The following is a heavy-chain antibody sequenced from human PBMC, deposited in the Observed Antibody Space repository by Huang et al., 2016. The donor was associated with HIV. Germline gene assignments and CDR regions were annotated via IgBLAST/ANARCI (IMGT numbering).Heavy chain of an antibody. CDR2: IYYSGST. V-gene: IGHV4-39*01. J-gene: IGHJ4*02. D-gene: IGHD6-19*01. CDR1: GGSISTSGYY. Sequence: QLQLQESGPGLVKPSETLSLTCTVSGGSISTSGYYWGWIRQPPGKGLEWIGSIYYSGSTSSNPSLTSRVTISVDTSKSQFSLKLSSVTAADTAVYYCARQDTSGWYADPYYFDYWGQGTLVTVSS. CDR3: ARQDTSGWYADPYYFDY.